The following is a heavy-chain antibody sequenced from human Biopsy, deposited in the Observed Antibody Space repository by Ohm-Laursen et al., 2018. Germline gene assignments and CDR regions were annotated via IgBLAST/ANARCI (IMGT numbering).Heavy chain of an antibody. Sequence: GTLSLTCTVSGGSISSYYWNWIRQPPGKGLEWIGYIYYSGSTKYNPSLKSRVSVSVDTSKNQFSLRLSSGTAADTAVYFWARGGRYYYDSPDNWGQGTLVTVSS. V-gene: IGHV4-59*01. CDR3: ARGGRYYYDSPDN. CDR1: GGSISSYY. CDR2: IYYSGST. J-gene: IGHJ4*02. D-gene: IGHD3-22*01.